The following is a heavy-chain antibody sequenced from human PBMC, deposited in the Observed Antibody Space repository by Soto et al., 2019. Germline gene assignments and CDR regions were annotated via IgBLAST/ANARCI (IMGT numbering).Heavy chain of an antibody. D-gene: IGHD2-15*01. J-gene: IGHJ6*02. Sequence: QVQLQESGPGLVKPSGTLSLTCAGSGGSISSSNWWSWVRQPPGKGREWIGEIYHSGSTNYNPSLKSRVTLSVDKSKNQISLKLSSVTAADTAVYYCARDWGYCRGGSCDGPTNYYYGMDVWGQGTKVTVSS. CDR3: ARDWGYCRGGSCDGPTNYYYGMDV. CDR2: IYHSGST. V-gene: IGHV4-4*02. CDR1: GGSISSSNW.